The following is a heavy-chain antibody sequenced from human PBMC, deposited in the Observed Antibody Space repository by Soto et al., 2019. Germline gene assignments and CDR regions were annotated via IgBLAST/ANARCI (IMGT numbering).Heavy chain of an antibody. Sequence: PGGSLRLSCAASGFTFPDACMSWVRQAPGKGLEWVGRIKSKIDYGTTDYSASVKGRFTISRDDSKDTLYLQMTSLKIEDSAIYYCVTSPGGKSYYWGQGSMVTVSS. V-gene: IGHV3-15*01. J-gene: IGHJ4*02. CDR3: VTSPGGKSYY. CDR1: GFTFPDAC. CDR2: IKSKIDYGTT. D-gene: IGHD2-15*01.